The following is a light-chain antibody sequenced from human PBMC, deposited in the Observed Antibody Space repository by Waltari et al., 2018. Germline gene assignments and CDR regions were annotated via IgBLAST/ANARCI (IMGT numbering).Light chain of an antibody. CDR1: SSDVGSYTL. Sequence: QSALTQPASVSGSPGQSITISCTGTSSDVGSYTLFSWYQQHPGKAPKLMIYEGSKRPSGVSNRFSGSKSGNTASLTISGLQAEDEADYYCCSYAGSSTRWVFGGGTKLTVL. CDR3: CSYAGSSTRWV. V-gene: IGLV2-23*01. CDR2: EGS. J-gene: IGLJ3*02.